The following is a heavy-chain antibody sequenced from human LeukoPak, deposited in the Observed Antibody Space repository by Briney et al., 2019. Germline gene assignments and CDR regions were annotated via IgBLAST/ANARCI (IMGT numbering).Heavy chain of an antibody. J-gene: IGHJ4*02. V-gene: IGHV3-33*06. CDR3: AKDRRSSSWYPTIGYYFDY. D-gene: IGHD6-13*01. Sequence: PGGSLRLSCAASGFTFSSYGMHWVRQAPGKGLEWVAVIWYDGSNKYYADSVKGRFTISRDNSKNTLYLQMNSLRAEDAAVYYCAKDRRSSSWYPTIGYYFDYWGQGTLVTVSS. CDR2: IWYDGSNK. CDR1: GFTFSSYG.